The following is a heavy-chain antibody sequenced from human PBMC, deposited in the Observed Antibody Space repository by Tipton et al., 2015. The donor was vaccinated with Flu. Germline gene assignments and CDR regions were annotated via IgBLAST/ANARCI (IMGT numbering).Heavy chain of an antibody. V-gene: IGHV1-69*09. D-gene: IGHD3-16*02. CDR2: IIPILGIA. CDR3: HAFGGVFVFYGMDV. J-gene: IGHJ6*02. Sequence: QLVQSGAEVKKPGSSVKVSCKASGGTFSSYAISWVRQAPGQALEWMGRIIPILGIANYAQKFQGRVTITADKSTSTAYMELSSLRSEDTSVYSCHAFGGVFVFYGMDVWGQGTTVPVSS. CDR1: GGTFSSYA.